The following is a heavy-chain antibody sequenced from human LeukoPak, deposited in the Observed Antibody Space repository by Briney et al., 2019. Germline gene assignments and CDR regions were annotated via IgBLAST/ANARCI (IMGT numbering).Heavy chain of an antibody. CDR3: ATDIAAAGFFDY. Sequence: ASVKVSCKVSGYTLTELSMHWVRQAPGKGLEWMGGFDPEDGETIYAQKSQGRVTMTEDTSTDTAYMELSSLRSEDTAVYYCATDIAAAGFFDYWGQGTLVTVSS. CDR1: GYTLTELS. J-gene: IGHJ4*02. D-gene: IGHD6-13*01. V-gene: IGHV1-24*01. CDR2: FDPEDGET.